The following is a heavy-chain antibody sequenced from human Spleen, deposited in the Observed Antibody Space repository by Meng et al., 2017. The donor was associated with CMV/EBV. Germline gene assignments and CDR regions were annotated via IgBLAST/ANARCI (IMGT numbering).Heavy chain of an antibody. CDR1: GFTLSTYW. V-gene: IGHV3-74*03. Sequence: GESLKISCAASGFTLSTYWMHWVRQAPGKGLVWVTRIISDGSRDESRTEYADSVKGRFTISRDNAKNTLYLQMSSLRVEDTALYYCVRRTSAKTYYWDWGQGTQVTVSS. D-gene: IGHD2/OR15-2a*01. CDR3: VRRTSAKTYYWD. CDR2: IISDGSRDESRT. J-gene: IGHJ4*02.